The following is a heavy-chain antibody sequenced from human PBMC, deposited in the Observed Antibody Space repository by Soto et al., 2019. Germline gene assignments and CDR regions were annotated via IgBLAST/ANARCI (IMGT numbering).Heavy chain of an antibody. J-gene: IGHJ3*02. D-gene: IGHD3-10*01. V-gene: IGHV1-8*01. CDR2: MNPNSGHT. Sequence: GASVKVSCQASGYTFTSYDIKWGGQAPGQGLEWMGWMNPNSGHTGYAQKFQGGVTMTRNTSISAAYMELSSLRSEDTAVYYCARGLWFGELGAFDIWGQGTMVTVSS. CDR1: GYTFTSYD. CDR3: ARGLWFGELGAFDI.